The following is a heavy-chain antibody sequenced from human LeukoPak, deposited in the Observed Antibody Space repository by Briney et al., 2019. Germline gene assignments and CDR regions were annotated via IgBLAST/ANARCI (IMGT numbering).Heavy chain of an antibody. CDR2: ISGSGGST. CDR1: GFTFSSYS. J-gene: IGHJ4*02. CDR3: AKDSHSSGYI. V-gene: IGHV3-23*01. D-gene: IGHD3-22*01. Sequence: GGSLRLSCAASGFTFSSYSMNWVRQAPGKGLEWVSAISGSGGSTYYADSVKGRFTISRDNSKNTLYLQMNSLRAEDTAVYYCAKDSHSSGYIWGQGTLVTVSS.